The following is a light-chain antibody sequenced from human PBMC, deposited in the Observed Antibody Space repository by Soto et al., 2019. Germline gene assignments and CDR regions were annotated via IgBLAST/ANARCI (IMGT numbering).Light chain of an antibody. CDR3: CSYAGSSPYV. CDR2: EGS. J-gene: IGLJ1*01. Sequence: QPVLTQPASVSGSPGQSITISWTGTSSDVGSYNLVSWYQQHPGKAPKFMIYEGSKRPSGVSNRFSGSKSGNTASLTISGLQAEDEADYYCCSYAGSSPYVFGTGTKLTDL. CDR1: SSDVGSYNL. V-gene: IGLV2-23*01.